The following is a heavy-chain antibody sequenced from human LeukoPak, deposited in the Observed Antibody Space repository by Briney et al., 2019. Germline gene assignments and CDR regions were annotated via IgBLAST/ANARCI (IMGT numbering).Heavy chain of an antibody. Sequence: SETLSLTCTVSGGSISSYYWSWIRQPPGKGLEWIGYTYTSGSTNYNPSLKSRVTISVDTSKNQFSLKLSSVTAADTAVYYCARHSHYDFWSGYFPGPFDPWGQGTMVTVSS. CDR2: TYTSGST. D-gene: IGHD3-3*01. J-gene: IGHJ5*02. CDR3: ARHSHYDFWSGYFPGPFDP. V-gene: IGHV4-4*09. CDR1: GGSISSYY.